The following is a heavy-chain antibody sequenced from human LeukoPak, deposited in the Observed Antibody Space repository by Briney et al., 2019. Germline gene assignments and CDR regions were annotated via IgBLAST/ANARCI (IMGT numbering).Heavy chain of an antibody. CDR3: VRDSNYHPDC. CDR1: GFTFNDYW. Sequence: PGGSLRLSCAASGFTFNDYWMHWVRQVPGKGLVWVARIISDGSSASYADSVKGRFTMSRDNAKNTLYLQMNSLRAEDTAVYYRVRDSNYHPDCWGQGTLVTVSS. J-gene: IGHJ4*02. D-gene: IGHD4-11*01. CDR2: IISDGSSA. V-gene: IGHV3-74*01.